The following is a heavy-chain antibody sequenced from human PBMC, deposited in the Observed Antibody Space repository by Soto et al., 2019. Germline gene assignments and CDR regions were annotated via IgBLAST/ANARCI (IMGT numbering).Heavy chain of an antibody. CDR2: INACNGNT. V-gene: IGHV1-3*05. CDR1: GYTFTSYA. J-gene: IGHJ6*02. CDR3: ARDPSYYGMDV. Sequence: QVQLVQSGAEEKKPGASVKVSCKASGYTFTSYAMHWVRQAPGQRLEWMGWINACNGNTKYSQKFQGRVTITRDTSASTAYMELSSLRSEDTAVYYCARDPSYYGMDVWGQGTTVTVSS.